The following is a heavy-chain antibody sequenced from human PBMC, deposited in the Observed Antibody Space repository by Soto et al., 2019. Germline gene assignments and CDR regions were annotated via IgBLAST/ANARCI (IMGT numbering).Heavy chain of an antibody. CDR2: IYPDDSDT. CDR1: GYSFTSYW. Sequence: GESLKISCQGSGYSFTSYWIAWVRQMPEKGLELMGIIYPDDSDTRYSPSFQGQVTISADKSISTAYLQWSSLKASDTAMYYCARRVCSSTSCYGVGSGWFDPWGQGTLVTVSS. CDR3: ARRVCSSTSCYGVGSGWFDP. D-gene: IGHD2-2*01. J-gene: IGHJ5*02. V-gene: IGHV5-51*01.